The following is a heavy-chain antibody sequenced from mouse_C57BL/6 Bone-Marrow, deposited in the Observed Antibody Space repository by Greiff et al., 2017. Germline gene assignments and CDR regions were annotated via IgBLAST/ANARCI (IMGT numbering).Heavy chain of an antibody. CDR3: ARLRQLRLRSAMDY. D-gene: IGHD3-2*02. Sequence: QVQLQQPGAELVKPGASVKLSCKASGYTFTSYWMHWVKQRPGQGLEWIGMIHPNSGSTNYNEKFKSKATLTVDKSSSTAYMQLSSLTSEYSAVYYCARLRQLRLRSAMDYWGQGTSVTVSS. J-gene: IGHJ4*01. CDR1: GYTFTSYW. CDR2: IHPNSGST. V-gene: IGHV1-64*01.